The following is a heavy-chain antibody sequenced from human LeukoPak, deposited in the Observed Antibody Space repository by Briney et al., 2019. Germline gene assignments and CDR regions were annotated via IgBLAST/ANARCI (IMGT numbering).Heavy chain of an antibody. V-gene: IGHV4-59*12. CDR3: ARDRNSGYEFDY. CDR2: IYYSGST. CDR1: GGSISSYY. D-gene: IGHD5-12*01. J-gene: IGHJ4*02. Sequence: SSETLSLTCTVSGGSISSYYWSWIRQPPGKGLEWIGYIYYSGSTDYNPSLKSRVTMSVDTSNNQFSLNLSSVTAADTAVYYCARDRNSGYEFDYWGQGTLVTVSS.